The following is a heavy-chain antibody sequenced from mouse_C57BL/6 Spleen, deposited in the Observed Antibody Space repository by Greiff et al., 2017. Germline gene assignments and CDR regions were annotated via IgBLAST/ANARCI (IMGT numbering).Heavy chain of an antibody. CDR2: IYPRSGNT. J-gene: IGHJ2*01. CDR3: AREDYGSPYFDY. V-gene: IGHV1-81*01. Sequence: QVQLQQSGAELARPGASVKLSCKASGYTFTSYGISWVKQRTGQGLEWIGEIYPRSGNTYYNEKFKGKATLTADKSSSTAYMELRSLTSEDSAVYFCAREDYGSPYFDYWGQGTTLTVSS. CDR1: GYTFTSYG. D-gene: IGHD1-1*01.